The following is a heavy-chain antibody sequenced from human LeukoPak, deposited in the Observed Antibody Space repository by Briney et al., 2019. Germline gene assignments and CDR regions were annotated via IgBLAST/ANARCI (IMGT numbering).Heavy chain of an antibody. CDR1: GFTFSIYA. CDR2: ISHDGINK. CDR3: ARASRRDSSAYYYEY. D-gene: IGHD3-22*01. J-gene: IGHJ4*02. V-gene: IGHV3-30*09. Sequence: GGSLRLSCAASGFTFSIYAMHGVRQAPGKGLEWGAVISHDGINKDYADSVKGRFAISRDNPKNALFLQMNSLRAEDTAVYFCARASRRDSSAYYYEYWGQGSLVTVSS.